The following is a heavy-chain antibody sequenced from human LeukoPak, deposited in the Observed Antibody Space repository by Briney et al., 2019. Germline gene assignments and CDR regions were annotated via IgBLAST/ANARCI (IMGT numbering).Heavy chain of an antibody. CDR1: GYSISSGYY. J-gene: IGHJ6*04. CDR3: ARATDGSGSSSHYYYYYYGMDV. CDR2: IYHSGST. Sequence: SETLSLTCAVSGYSISSGYYWGWIRQPPGKGLEWIGSIYHSGSTYYNPSLKSRVTISVDTSKNQLSLKLSSVTAADTAVYYCARATDGSGSSSHYYYYYYGMDVWGKGTTVTVSS. D-gene: IGHD3-10*01. V-gene: IGHV4-38-2*01.